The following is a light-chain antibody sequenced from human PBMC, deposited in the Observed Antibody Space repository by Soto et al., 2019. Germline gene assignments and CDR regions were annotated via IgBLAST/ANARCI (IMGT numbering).Light chain of an antibody. CDR2: DAS. Sequence: DIQMTQSPSSLSASVGDRVTITCRASQDISNFLAWYQQKRGKVPKLLVYDASTLQSGVPTRFSGSGSGTHFTLTIISLQPEDVASYYCQEYNSLLYTFGQGTKLEIK. CDR1: QDISNF. CDR3: QEYNSLLYT. V-gene: IGKV1-27*01. J-gene: IGKJ2*01.